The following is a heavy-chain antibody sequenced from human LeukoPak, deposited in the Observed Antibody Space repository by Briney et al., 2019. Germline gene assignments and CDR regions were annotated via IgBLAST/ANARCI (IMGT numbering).Heavy chain of an antibody. V-gene: IGHV4-61*02. CDR2: IYTSGST. CDR1: GGSISSGSYY. CDR3: ARDDSSGWSDAFDI. J-gene: IGHJ3*02. D-gene: IGHD6-19*01. Sequence: PSETLSLTCTVSGGSISSGSYYWSWIRQPAGKGLEWIGRIYTSGSTNYNPSLKSRVTISVDTSKNQFSLKLSSVTAADTAVYYCARDDSSGWSDAFDIWGQGTMVTVSS.